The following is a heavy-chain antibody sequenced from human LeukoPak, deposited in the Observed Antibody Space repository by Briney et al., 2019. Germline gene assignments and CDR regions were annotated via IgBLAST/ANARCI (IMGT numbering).Heavy chain of an antibody. CDR2: IYTSGST. D-gene: IGHD1-1*01. CDR3: ARDPYTTGSDY. V-gene: IGHV4-4*07. CDR1: GGSFMNYY. J-gene: IGHJ4*02. Sequence: SETLSLTYTVSGGSFMNYYWSWIRQPAGKGLEWIGRIYTSGSTNYNPSLESRLTMSIDTSKNQFSLMLSSVTAADTAVYYCARDPYTTGSDYWSQGTLVTVAS.